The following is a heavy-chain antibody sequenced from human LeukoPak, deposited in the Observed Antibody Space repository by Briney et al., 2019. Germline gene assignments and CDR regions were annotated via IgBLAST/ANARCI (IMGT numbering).Heavy chain of an antibody. CDR1: GGSISSSSHY. D-gene: IGHD4-17*01. CDR2: FYYSGST. CDR3: ARGDYDDRAQSDY. J-gene: IGHJ4*02. V-gene: IGHV4-39*07. Sequence: SETLSLTCTVSGGSISSSSHYWGWIRQPPGKGLEWIGSFYYSGSTHYHPSLKSRVTISVDTSKNQFSLKLSSVTAADTAVYYCARGDYDDRAQSDYWGQGALVTVSS.